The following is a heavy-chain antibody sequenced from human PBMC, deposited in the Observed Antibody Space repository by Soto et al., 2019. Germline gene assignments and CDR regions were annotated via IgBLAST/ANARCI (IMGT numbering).Heavy chain of an antibody. Sequence: LSLTCAVYGGSFSGYYWSWIRQPPGKGLEWIGEINHSGSTNYNPSLKSRVTISVDTSKNQFSLKLSSVTAADTAVYYCARERGGKRHWLPRKPEMNFYYRGQGSLVTVSA. J-gene: IGHJ4*02. D-gene: IGHD3-10*01. V-gene: IGHV4-34*01. CDR3: ARERGGKRHWLPRKPEMNFYY. CDR1: GGSFSGYY. CDR2: INHSGST.